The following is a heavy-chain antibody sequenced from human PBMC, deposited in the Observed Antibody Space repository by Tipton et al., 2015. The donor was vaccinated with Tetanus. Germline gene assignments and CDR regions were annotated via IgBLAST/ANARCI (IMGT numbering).Heavy chain of an antibody. V-gene: IGHV1-18*01. J-gene: IGHJ6*02. CDR3: ARDRGDYIYYGMDV. CDR2: ISPFNNNI. Sequence: QVQLVQSGAEVKKPGASVKVSCKASGYTFTHYGVNWVRQAPGQGLEWMGWISPFNNNINYAEKFQGRLTMTTDRSTSTVYMELRSLVSDDTAVYYCARDRGDYIYYGMDVWGPGTTVTVS. D-gene: IGHD3-22*01. CDR1: GYTFTHYG.